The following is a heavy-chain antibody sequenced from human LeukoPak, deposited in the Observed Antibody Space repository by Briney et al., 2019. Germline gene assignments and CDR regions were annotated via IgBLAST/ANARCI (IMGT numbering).Heavy chain of an antibody. CDR2: INPGENEK. D-gene: IGHD6-19*01. CDR3: ARFRTVAGNPLDY. V-gene: IGHV3-7*03. Sequence: GGSLRLSCAASGFTLSNYWMSWVRQAPGRGLEWVANINPGENEKYYEDSVKGRFTISRDNADNSLYLHMNTLRAEDTAVYYCARFRTVAGNPLDYWGQGTLVTVSS. J-gene: IGHJ4*02. CDR1: GFTLSNYW.